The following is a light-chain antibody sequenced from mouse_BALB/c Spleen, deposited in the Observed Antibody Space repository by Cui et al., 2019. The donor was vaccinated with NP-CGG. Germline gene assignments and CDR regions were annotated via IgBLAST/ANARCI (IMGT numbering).Light chain of an antibody. CDR1: TGAVTTSNY. V-gene: IGLV1*01. CDR3: ALWYSNHWV. CDR2: GTN. J-gene: IGLJ1*01. Sequence: QDAVTTESALTTSPGETVTLTCRSSTGAVTTSNYANWVQEKPDHLFTGLIGGTNNRAPGVPARFSGSLIGDKAALTITGAQTEDDAIYFCALWYSNHWVFGGGTKLTVL.